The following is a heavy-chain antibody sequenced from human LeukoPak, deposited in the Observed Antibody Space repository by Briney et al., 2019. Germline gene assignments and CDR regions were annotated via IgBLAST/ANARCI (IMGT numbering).Heavy chain of an antibody. CDR2: ISGDGDTT. CDR1: GFTFDGYA. CDR3: AKFDYCDPFDY. D-gene: IGHD4/OR15-4a*01. V-gene: IGHV3-43*02. Sequence: GGSLRLSCAASGFTFDGYAMHWVRQAPGEGLEWVSLISGDGDTTYYADSVKGRFTISRDNSKNSLYLQMNSLRSEDTALYYCAKFDYCDPFDYWGQGTLVTVSS. J-gene: IGHJ4*02.